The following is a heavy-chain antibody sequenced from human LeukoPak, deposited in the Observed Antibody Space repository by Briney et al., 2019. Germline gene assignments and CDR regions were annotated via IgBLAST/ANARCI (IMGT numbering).Heavy chain of an antibody. Sequence: GGSLRLSCAAPGFTFTSYSMNWVRQAPGKGLEWVSSISSSSSYIYYADSVKGRFTISRDNAKNSLYLQMNSLRAEDTAVYYCAREASTMVRGVVLDYWGQGTLVTVSS. J-gene: IGHJ4*02. CDR3: AREASTMVRGVVLDY. CDR2: ISSSSSYI. V-gene: IGHV3-21*01. CDR1: GFTFTSYS. D-gene: IGHD3-10*01.